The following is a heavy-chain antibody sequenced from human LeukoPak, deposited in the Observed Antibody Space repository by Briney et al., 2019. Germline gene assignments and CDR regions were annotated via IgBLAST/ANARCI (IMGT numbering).Heavy chain of an antibody. D-gene: IGHD3-22*01. CDR1: GGSISSYY. Sequence: PSETLSLTCTVSGGSISSYYWSWIRQPPGKGLEWIGYIYYSGSTNYNPSLKSRVTISVDTSKNQFSLKLRSVTAADTAVYYCARVYDYYDSSGYCDYWGQGILVTVSS. J-gene: IGHJ4*02. CDR3: ARVYDYYDSSGYCDY. CDR2: IYYSGST. V-gene: IGHV4-59*12.